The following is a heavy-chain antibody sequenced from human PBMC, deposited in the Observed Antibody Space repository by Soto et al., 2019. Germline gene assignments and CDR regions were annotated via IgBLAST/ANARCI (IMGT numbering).Heavy chain of an antibody. J-gene: IGHJ6*02. Sequence: QVQLVQSGAEVKKPGSSVRVSCKASGGTLRNYGISWVRQAPGQGLEWMGGIIPVFGTANYAQKFQGRVTITADESTSTVYMGVNSLRSEDTAVYYCSRGDATKIVVTTYYGMDVWGQGTTVTVSS. CDR3: SRGDATKIVVTTYYGMDV. CDR1: GGTLRNYG. D-gene: IGHD4-17*01. V-gene: IGHV1-69*12. CDR2: IIPVFGTA.